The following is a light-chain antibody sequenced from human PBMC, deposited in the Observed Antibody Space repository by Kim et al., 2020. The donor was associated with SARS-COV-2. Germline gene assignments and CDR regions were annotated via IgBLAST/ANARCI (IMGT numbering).Light chain of an antibody. J-gene: IGKJ5*01. CDR1: QTVDNSF. CDR3: QQYASSPIT. V-gene: IGKV3-20*01. Sequence: STGDRATLSGRASQTVDNSFLAWYQQRPGQAPRLLIYTASNRATGIPDRFSGGGSGKDFTLTISSLEPEDFAVYSCQQYASSPITFGQGTRLEIK. CDR2: TAS.